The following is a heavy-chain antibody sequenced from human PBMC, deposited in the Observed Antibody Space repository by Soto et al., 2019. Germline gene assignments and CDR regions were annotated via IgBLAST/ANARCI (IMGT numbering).Heavy chain of an antibody. CDR2: IKPDNGNT. Sequence: QLQLVQSGGEVKKPGASVRVSCEAYGYPLSKYGISWIRQAPGQGLEWMGWIKPDNGNTDYAQKFQGRVTMTTDTSSNTAYMELRSLRSDDTAVYYCATSYDSGFDPWGQGTLVSVSS. CDR1: GYPLSKYG. CDR3: ATSYDSGFDP. D-gene: IGHD5-12*01. J-gene: IGHJ5*02. V-gene: IGHV1-18*04.